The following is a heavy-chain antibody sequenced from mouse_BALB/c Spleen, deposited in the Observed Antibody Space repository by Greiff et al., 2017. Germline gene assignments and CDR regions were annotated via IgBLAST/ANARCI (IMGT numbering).Heavy chain of an antibody. V-gene: IGHV14-3*02. CDR1: GFNIKDTY. J-gene: IGHJ3*01. CDR3: APHYYGSWFAY. D-gene: IGHD1-2*01. Sequence: VQLKQSGAELVKPGASVKLSCTASGFNIKDTYMHWVKQRPEQGLEWIGRIDPANGNTKYDPKFQGKATITADTSSNTAYLQLSSLTSEDTAVYYCAPHYYGSWFAYWGQGTLVTVSA. CDR2: IDPANGNT.